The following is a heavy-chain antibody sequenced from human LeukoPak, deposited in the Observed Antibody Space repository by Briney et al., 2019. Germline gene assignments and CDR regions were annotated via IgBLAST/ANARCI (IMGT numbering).Heavy chain of an antibody. Sequence: GGSLRLSCAASGFTFSSFAMSWVRQAPGKGLEWVSAISASGDGTYYADSVKGRFTISRDNSKNTMYVQMNSLRTEDTAVYYCVREPTMAPGYYYYGMDVWGQGTTVTVSS. CDR3: VREPTMAPGYYYYGMDV. CDR1: GFTFSSFA. CDR2: ISASGDGT. D-gene: IGHD3-10*01. V-gene: IGHV3-23*01. J-gene: IGHJ6*02.